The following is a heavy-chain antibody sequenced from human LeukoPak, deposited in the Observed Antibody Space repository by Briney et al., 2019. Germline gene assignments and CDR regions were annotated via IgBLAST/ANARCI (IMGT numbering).Heavy chain of an antibody. CDR2: IYPGDSDT. CDR3: ARQIEGAGNWFDP. CDR1: GYSFSRYW. J-gene: IGHJ5*02. Sequence: GESLKISCRGSGYSFSRYWIGWVRQMPGKGLEWMGIIYPGDSDTRYSPSFQGQVTISADKSISTAYLQWSSLKASDTAMYYCARQIEGAGNWFDPWGQGTLVTVSS. V-gene: IGHV5-51*01. D-gene: IGHD4/OR15-4a*01.